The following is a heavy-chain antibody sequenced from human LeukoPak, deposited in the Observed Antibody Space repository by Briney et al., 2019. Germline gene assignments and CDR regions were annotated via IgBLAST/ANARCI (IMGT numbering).Heavy chain of an antibody. Sequence: GGSLRLSCAASGFTFSSYAMSWVRQPPGKGLEWVSAISGSGGSTYYADSVKGRFTISRDNSKNTLYLQMNSLIAEDTAVYYCAKDLQWLVSGVGFDYWGQGTLVTVSS. V-gene: IGHV3-23*01. CDR1: GFTFSSYA. J-gene: IGHJ4*02. D-gene: IGHD6-19*01. CDR3: AKDLQWLVSGVGFDY. CDR2: ISGSGGST.